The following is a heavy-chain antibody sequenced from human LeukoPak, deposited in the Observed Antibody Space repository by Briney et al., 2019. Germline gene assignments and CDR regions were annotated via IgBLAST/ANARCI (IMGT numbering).Heavy chain of an antibody. V-gene: IGHV3-23*01. J-gene: IGHJ4*02. CDR3: AKGGSSGSSTIPYYFDY. CDR1: GFTFSNYA. Sequence: GGSLRLSCAASGFTFSNYAMSWVRQAPGKGLEWVSVISGSGGSTYYADSVKGRFTISRDSSKDTLYLQMNSLRAEDAALYYCAKGGSSGSSTIPYYFDYWGQGTLVTVSS. D-gene: IGHD1-26*01. CDR2: ISGSGGST.